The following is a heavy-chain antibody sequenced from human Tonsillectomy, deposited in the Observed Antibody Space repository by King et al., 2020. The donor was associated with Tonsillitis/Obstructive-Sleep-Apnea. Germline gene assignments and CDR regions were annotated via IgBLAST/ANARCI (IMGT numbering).Heavy chain of an antibody. CDR1: GGSISSSSYY. CDR2: IYYSGST. J-gene: IGHJ6*02. CDR3: ARDDFWSGQRSRYYYYYGMDV. D-gene: IGHD3-3*01. V-gene: IGHV4-39*02. Sequence: QLQESGPGLVKPSETLSLTCTVSGGSISSSSYYWGWIRQPPGKGLEWIGSIYYSGSTYYNPSLKSRVTISVDTSKNQFSLKLSSVTDADTAVYYCARDDFWSGQRSRYYYYYGMDVWGQGTTVTVSS.